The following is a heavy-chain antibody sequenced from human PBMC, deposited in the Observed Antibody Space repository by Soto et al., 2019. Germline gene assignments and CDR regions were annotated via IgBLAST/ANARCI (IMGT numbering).Heavy chain of an antibody. J-gene: IGHJ5*02. V-gene: IGHV3-30*18. D-gene: IGHD6-13*01. Sequence: QVPLVESGGGVVQPGRSLRLSCAASGFTFSSYGMHWVRQAPGKGLEWVAVISYDGSNKYYADSVKGRFTISRDNSKNTLYLQMNSLRAEDTAVYYCAKNAAAAANNWFDPWGQGTLVTVSS. CDR1: GFTFSSYG. CDR3: AKNAAAAANNWFDP. CDR2: ISYDGSNK.